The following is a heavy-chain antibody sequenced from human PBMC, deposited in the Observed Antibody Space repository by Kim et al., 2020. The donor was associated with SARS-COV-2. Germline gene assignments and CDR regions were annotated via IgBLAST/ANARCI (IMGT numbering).Heavy chain of an antibody. V-gene: IGHV4-34*01. CDR3: ARGLRYFDWSTLYYYYGMDV. CDR1: GGSFSGYY. CDR2: INHSGST. D-gene: IGHD3-9*01. J-gene: IGHJ6*02. Sequence: SETLSLTCAVYGGSFSGYYWSWIRQPPGKGLEWIGEINHSGSTNYKPSLKSRVTISVDTSKNQFSLKLSSVTAADTAVYYCARGLRYFDWSTLYYYYGMDVWGQGTTVTVSS.